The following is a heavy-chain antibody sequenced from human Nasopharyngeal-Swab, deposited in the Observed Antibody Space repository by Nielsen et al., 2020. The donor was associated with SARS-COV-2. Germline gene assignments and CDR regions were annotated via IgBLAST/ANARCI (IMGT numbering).Heavy chain of an antibody. CDR3: ARGGLDYDFWSAYFVDV. Sequence: GGSLRLSCAASGFTFNNYNFNWVRQAPGKGLEWVSSISSSSSYIYYADSVKGRFTISRDNAKNSLYLQMNSLRAEDTAVYYCARGGLDYDFWSAYFVDVWGQGTTVTVSS. J-gene: IGHJ6*02. CDR2: ISSSSSYI. V-gene: IGHV3-21*01. CDR1: GFTFNNYN. D-gene: IGHD3-3*01.